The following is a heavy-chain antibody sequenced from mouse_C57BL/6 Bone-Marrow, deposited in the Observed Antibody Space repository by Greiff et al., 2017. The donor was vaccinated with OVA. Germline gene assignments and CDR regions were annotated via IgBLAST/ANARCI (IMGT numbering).Heavy chain of an antibody. Sequence: EVKLVESGEGLVKPGGSLKLSCAASGFTFSSYAMSWVRQTPEKRLEWVAYISSGGDYIYYADTVKGRFTISRDNARNTLYLQMSSLKSEDTAMYYCTRDYSNPYYFDYWGQGTTLTVSS. CDR2: ISSGGDYI. CDR3: TRDYSNPYYFDY. CDR1: GFTFSSYA. D-gene: IGHD2-5*01. J-gene: IGHJ2*01. V-gene: IGHV5-9-1*02.